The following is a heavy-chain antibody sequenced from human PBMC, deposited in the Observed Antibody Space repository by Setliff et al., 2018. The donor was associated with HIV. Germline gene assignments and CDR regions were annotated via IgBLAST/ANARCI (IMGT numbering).Heavy chain of an antibody. J-gene: IGHJ4*02. V-gene: IGHV4-34*01. D-gene: IGHD3-16*01. Sequence: TSETLSLTCAVYGGSFSGNYWTWIRQSPGKGLEWIGEINHSGSTNYKLSLKSRVTISVDASKNQFSLKLSSVTAADTAVYYCARHRGAFRLDYWGQGTLVTVSS. CDR3: ARHRGAFRLDY. CDR1: GGSFSGNY. CDR2: INHSGST.